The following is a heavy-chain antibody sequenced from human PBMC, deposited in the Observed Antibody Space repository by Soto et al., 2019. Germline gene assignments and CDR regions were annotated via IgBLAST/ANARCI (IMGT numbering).Heavy chain of an antibody. V-gene: IGHV2-5*02. D-gene: IGHD1-20*01. CDR2: IYWDDDK. CDR1: GFSLSTSGVG. Sequence: QITLKESGPTLVKPTQTLTLTCTFSGFSLSTSGVGVGWIRQPPGKALEWLVFIYWDDDKRYSPTLTSRLTMSNDSAKNQVVPRMTERVPADTATDYCAHRVAPATPSNWNGGHFDSWGQGILVTV. J-gene: IGHJ4*02. CDR3: AHRVAPATPSNWNGGHFDS.